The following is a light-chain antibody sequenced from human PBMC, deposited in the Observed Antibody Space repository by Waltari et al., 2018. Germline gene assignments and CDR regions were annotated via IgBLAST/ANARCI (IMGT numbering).Light chain of an antibody. CDR2: AAS. CDR3: QQGHSSPYT. Sequence: DIQMTQSPSSVTASVGDRVTITCRASQGISSWLGWYQQKPGKAPKLLMSAASTLQSGVPSRFSGSQSGTNFTLTINSLQPEDFAIYFCQQGHSSPYTFGQGTKLEIK. J-gene: IGKJ2*01. CDR1: QGISSW. V-gene: IGKV1-12*01.